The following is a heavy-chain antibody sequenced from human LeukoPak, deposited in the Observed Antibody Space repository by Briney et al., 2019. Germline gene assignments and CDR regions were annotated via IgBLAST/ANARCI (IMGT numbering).Heavy chain of an antibody. CDR3: TRGSSGRRDN. D-gene: IGHD6-19*01. V-gene: IGHV1-8*01. J-gene: IGHJ4*02. Sequence: ASVKVSCKASGYTFTSCDINGVRRPTGQGLEWMRWMNPNSDNTGYGQSFQGRITMTRDISIGTAYMELSNLTSEDTAIYYCTRGSSGRRDNGGEGPVVTVSA. CDR2: MNPNSDNT. CDR1: GYTFTSCD.